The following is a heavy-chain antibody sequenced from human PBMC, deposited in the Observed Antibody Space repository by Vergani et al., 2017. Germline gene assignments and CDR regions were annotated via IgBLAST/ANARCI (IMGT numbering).Heavy chain of an antibody. CDR2: IYPGDSYT. D-gene: IGHD3-22*01. CDR3: ASPHPRYYYYVSSGYQPLY. Sequence: EVQLVQSGAEVKKPGESLKISCKGSGYSFTSYWIGWVRQMPGKGREWMGIIYPGDSYTIYNPSFQGPCTISADESISTAYLQWSSLKASDTAMYYCASPHPRYYYYVSSGYQPLYWGQGTLVTVSS. J-gene: IGHJ4*02. CDR1: GYSFTSYW. V-gene: IGHV5-51*01.